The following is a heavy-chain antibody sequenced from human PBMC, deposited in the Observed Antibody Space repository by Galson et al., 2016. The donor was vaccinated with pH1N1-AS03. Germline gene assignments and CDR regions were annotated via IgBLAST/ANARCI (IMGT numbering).Heavy chain of an antibody. Sequence: SLRLSCAASGFTFNSYHMSWVRQAPGKGLEWVSYINSGSYIIHYADSVKGRFTISRDNAKNSPYLQMDSLRDEDTATSFCARDSNAGGTFDYWGRGAMGTVSS. CDR3: ARDSNAGGTFDY. CDR1: GFTFNSYH. J-gene: IGHJ4*02. V-gene: IGHV3-48*02. D-gene: IGHD3-16*01. CDR2: INSGSYII.